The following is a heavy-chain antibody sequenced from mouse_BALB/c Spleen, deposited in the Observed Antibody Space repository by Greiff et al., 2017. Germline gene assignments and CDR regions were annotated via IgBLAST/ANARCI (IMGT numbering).Heavy chain of an antibody. CDR3: ARPFYGNYVDWFAY. J-gene: IGHJ3*01. CDR2: IWGGGST. D-gene: IGHD2-10*01. CDR1: GFSLTDYG. Sequence: VKLVESGPGLVAPSQSLSITCTVSGFSLTDYGVSWIRQPPGKGLEWLGVIWGGGSTYYNSALKSRLSISKDNSKSQVFLKMNSLQTDDTAMYYCARPFYGNYVDWFAYWGQGTLVTVSA. V-gene: IGHV2-6-5*01.